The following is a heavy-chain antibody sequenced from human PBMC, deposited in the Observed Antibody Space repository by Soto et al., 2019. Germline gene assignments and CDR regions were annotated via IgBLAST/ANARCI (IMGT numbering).Heavy chain of an antibody. D-gene: IGHD3-10*01. Sequence: PGGSLRLSCAASGFTFSSYWMSWVRQAPGKGLEWVANIKQDGSEKYYVDSVKGRFTISRDNAKNSLYLQMNSLRAEDTAVYYCARGGNYYGSGSYVYYYYYMDVWGKGTTVTVSS. V-gene: IGHV3-7*01. CDR1: GFTFSSYW. CDR2: IKQDGSEK. CDR3: ARGGNYYGSGSYVYYYYYMDV. J-gene: IGHJ6*03.